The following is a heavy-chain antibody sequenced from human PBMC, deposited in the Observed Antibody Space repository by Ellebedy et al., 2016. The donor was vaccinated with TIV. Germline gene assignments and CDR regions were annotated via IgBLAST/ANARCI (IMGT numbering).Heavy chain of an antibody. CDR3: ARLVTTVPGDFDH. D-gene: IGHD4-11*01. CDR1: GGSISGSSTYS. V-gene: IGHV4-39*01. J-gene: IGHJ4*02. Sequence: SETLSLTXSVSGGSISGSSTYSWGWIRQSPGKGLEWIGSLYYSGSTHYNPSLKSRVTMSIDTSKNQFSLKLTSVTAADTAVYYCARLVTTVPGDFDHWGQGTLVNVSS. CDR2: LYYSGST.